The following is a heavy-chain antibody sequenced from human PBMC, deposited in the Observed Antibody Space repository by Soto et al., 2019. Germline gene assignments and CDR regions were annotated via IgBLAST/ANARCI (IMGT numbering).Heavy chain of an antibody. J-gene: IGHJ5*01. Sequence: PSETLSLTCIVSGGSISIYYWSWIRQPPGKGLEWIGFIFYSGSTSYNPSLKSRVTISIDTSEYQFSLKLNSVTAADTAVYYCASMIGDPVLSFDSWGQGTLVTVS. CDR2: IFYSGST. D-gene: IGHD3-10*02. V-gene: IGHV4-59*01. CDR1: GGSISIYY. CDR3: ASMIGDPVLSFDS.